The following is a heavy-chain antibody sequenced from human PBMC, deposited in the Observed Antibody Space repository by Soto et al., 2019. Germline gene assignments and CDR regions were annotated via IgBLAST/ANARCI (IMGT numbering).Heavy chain of an antibody. CDR1: GFTFSSYA. J-gene: IGHJ3*02. CDR2: ISGSGGST. CDR3: AKDRSEDFWSGYSTDAFDI. V-gene: IGHV3-23*01. D-gene: IGHD3-3*01. Sequence: GGSLRLSCAASGFTFSSYAMSWVRQAPGKGLEWVSAISGSGGSTYYADSVKGRFTISRDNSKNTLYLQMNSLRAEDTAVYYCAKDRSEDFWSGYSTDAFDIWGQGTMVTVSS.